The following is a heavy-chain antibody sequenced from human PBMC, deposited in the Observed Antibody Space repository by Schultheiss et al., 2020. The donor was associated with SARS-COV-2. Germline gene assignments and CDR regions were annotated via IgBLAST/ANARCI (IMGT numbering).Heavy chain of an antibody. CDR1: GFTFSSYA. CDR3: ASHGYSSSWYLGWYFDY. V-gene: IGHV3-9*01. J-gene: IGHJ4*02. Sequence: GGSLRLSCAASGFTFSSYAMHWVRQAPGKGLEWVSGISWNSGSIGYVDSVKGRFTISRDNAKNSLYLQMNSLRAEDTAVYYCASHGYSSSWYLGWYFDYWGQGTLVTVSS. D-gene: IGHD6-13*01. CDR2: ISWNSGSI.